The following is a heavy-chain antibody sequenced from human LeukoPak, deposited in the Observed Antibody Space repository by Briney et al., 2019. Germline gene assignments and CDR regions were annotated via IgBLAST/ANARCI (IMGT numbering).Heavy chain of an antibody. J-gene: IGHJ4*02. CDR1: GFLFNSYA. CDR2: IYNSGYAT. D-gene: IGHD2-21*01. CDR3: ARVSIRTQNFDY. Sequence: GGSLRLSCEVSGFLFNSYAMNWDRQAPGKGLEWVSGIYNSGYATYHADSVKGRFTISRDNAKDTLYMQMNGLRVEDTAVYYCARVSIRTQNFDYWGQGTRVTVSS. V-gene: IGHV3-23*05.